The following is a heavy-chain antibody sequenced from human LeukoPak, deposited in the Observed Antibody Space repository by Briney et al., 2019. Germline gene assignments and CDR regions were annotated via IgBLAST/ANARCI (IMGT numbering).Heavy chain of an antibody. J-gene: IGHJ5*02. Sequence: GGSLRLSCAASGFTFNDYYMSWIRQAPRKGLEWVSYISSSSSYIYYADSVKGRFTISRDNAKNSLYLQMNSLRAEDTAVYYCAREGTANWFDPWGQGTLVTVSS. CDR1: GFTFNDYY. V-gene: IGHV3-11*06. CDR2: ISSSSSYI. CDR3: AREGTANWFDP. D-gene: IGHD6-13*01.